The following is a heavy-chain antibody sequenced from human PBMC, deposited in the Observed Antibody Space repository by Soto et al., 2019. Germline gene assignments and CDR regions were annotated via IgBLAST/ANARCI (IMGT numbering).Heavy chain of an antibody. V-gene: IGHV4-31*03. J-gene: IGHJ3*01. D-gene: IGHD3-9*01. Sequence: QVRLQESVQGLVRPSQTLSLICTVSGTSIRHDNFYWSFLRQRPGTGLEWLGYISYGGITFYNPSLESRLFMSVDPSNNKFSLNLKSVTAADTAMYYCARDLEGVVTGRGAFAVWGPGTLVTVSS. CDR1: GTSIRHDNFY. CDR2: ISYGGIT. CDR3: ARDLEGVVTGRGAFAV.